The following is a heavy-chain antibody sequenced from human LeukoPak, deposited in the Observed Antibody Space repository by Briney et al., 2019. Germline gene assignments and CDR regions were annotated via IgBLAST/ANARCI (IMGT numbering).Heavy chain of an antibody. Sequence: ASVKVSCKASGYTFASYYMHWVRQAPGQGLEWMGIINPSGDSTSYAQKFQGRVTMTRDTSTSTVYMELSSLRSEDTAVYYCARFRTGGAFDIWGQGTMVTVSS. CDR3: ARFRTGGAFDI. CDR2: INPSGDST. V-gene: IGHV1-46*01. CDR1: GYTFASYY. D-gene: IGHD3/OR15-3a*01. J-gene: IGHJ3*02.